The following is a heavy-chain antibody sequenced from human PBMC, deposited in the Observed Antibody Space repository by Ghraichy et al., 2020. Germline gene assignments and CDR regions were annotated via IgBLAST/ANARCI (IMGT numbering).Heavy chain of an antibody. V-gene: IGHV3-23*01. Sequence: GGSLRLSCAASGFTFSSYAMSWVRQAPGKGLEWVSAVSGSGGSSYYADSVEGRFTISRDNSKNTLYLQMNSLRAEDTAVYYCAKAVAGEYFDYWGQGTLVTVSS. CDR1: GFTFSSYA. D-gene: IGHD6-19*01. CDR3: AKAVAGEYFDY. J-gene: IGHJ4*02. CDR2: VSGSGGSS.